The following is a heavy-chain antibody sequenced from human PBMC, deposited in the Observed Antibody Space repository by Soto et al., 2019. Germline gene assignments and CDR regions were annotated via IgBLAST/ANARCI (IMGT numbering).Heavy chain of an antibody. J-gene: IGHJ4*02. CDR2: IKSDGSSI. CDR3: ARGRLWSFDF. Sequence: LRLSCAASGFTFSSYWMHWVRQAPGEGLVWVSRIKSDGSSINYADSVKGRFTISRDNGKNTLYLQMNSLRAEDTAVYYCARGRLWSFDFWGQGTLVTVSS. CDR1: GFTFSSYW. V-gene: IGHV3-74*01. D-gene: IGHD3-10*01.